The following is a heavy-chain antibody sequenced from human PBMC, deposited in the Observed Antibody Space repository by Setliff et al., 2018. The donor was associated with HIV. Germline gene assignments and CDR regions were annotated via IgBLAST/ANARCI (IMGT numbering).Heavy chain of an antibody. CDR2: IRGKAYGETA. J-gene: IGHJ4*02. CDR3: ARGVPAVTGYHFDY. D-gene: IGHD6-19*01. V-gene: IGHV3-49*03. Sequence: GGSLRLSCAASGFTFRRYGMNWFRQAPGKGLEWVGFIRGKAYGETADFAASLKGRFTISRDDSKSIAYLQMNSLKTEDTAVYYCARGVPAVTGYHFDYWGQGTLVTVSS. CDR1: GFTFRRYG.